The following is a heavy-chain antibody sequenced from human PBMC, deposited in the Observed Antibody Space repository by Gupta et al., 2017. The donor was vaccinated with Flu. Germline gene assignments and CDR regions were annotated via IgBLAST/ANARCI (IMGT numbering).Heavy chain of an antibody. J-gene: IGHJ6*02. CDR2: INAGNGNT. D-gene: IGHD6-19*01. CDR3: ARVPTIKQWLVLGPRYGMDV. V-gene: IGHV1-3*01. Sequence: VRQAPGQRLEWMGWINAGNGNTKYSQKFQGRVTITRDTSASTAYMELSSLRSEDTAVYYCARVPTIKQWLVLGPRYGMDVWGQGTTVTVSS.